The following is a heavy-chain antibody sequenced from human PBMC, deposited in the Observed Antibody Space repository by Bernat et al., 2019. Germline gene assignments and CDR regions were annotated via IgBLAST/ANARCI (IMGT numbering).Heavy chain of an antibody. J-gene: IGHJ3*02. CDR1: GGTFSSYA. Sequence: QVQLVQSGAEVKKPGSSVKVSCKASGGTFSSYAISWVRQAPGQGLEWMGGIIPIFGTANYAQKFQGRVRITADESTSTAYMELSSLRSEDTAVYYCARGGYYYDSSGYYPRDAFDIWGQGTMVTVSS. D-gene: IGHD3-22*01. CDR2: IIPIFGTA. CDR3: ARGGYYYDSSGYYPRDAFDI. V-gene: IGHV1-69*12.